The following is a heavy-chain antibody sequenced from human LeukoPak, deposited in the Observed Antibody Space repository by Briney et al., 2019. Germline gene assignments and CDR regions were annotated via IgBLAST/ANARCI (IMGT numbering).Heavy chain of an antibody. CDR1: GYTFTSYY. Sequence: ASVKVSCKASGYTFTSYYMHWVRQAPGQGLEWMGIINPSGGSTNYAQKFQGRVTMTRDTSISTAYMELSRLRSDDTAVYYCARDLFRDYDILTGNYNWGQGTLVTVSS. CDR2: INPSGGST. J-gene: IGHJ4*02. CDR3: ARDLFRDYDILTGNYN. V-gene: IGHV1-2*02. D-gene: IGHD3-9*01.